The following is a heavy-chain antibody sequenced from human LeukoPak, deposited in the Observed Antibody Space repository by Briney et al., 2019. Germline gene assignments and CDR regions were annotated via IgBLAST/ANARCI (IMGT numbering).Heavy chain of an antibody. Sequence: PSETLSLTCAVSGGSISGGGYSSSWIRQPPGKGLEWIGYIYHSGSTYYNPSLKSRVTISVDRSKNQFSLKLSSVTAADTAVYYCARGIVPDIWGQGTLVTVSS. CDR3: ARGIVPDI. CDR2: IYHSGST. J-gene: IGHJ4*02. CDR1: GGSISGGGYS. D-gene: IGHD3-16*02. V-gene: IGHV4-30-2*01.